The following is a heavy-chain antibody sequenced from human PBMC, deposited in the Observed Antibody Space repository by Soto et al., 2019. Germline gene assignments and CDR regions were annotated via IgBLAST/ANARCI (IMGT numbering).Heavy chain of an antibody. J-gene: IGHJ4*02. CDR1: GFTFSTYA. CDR2: ISRDGTNK. V-gene: IGHV3-30-3*01. CDR3: ARFVGYGGDDYYFDY. D-gene: IGHD5-12*01. Sequence: QVQLVESGGGVVQPGRSLRLSCAASGFTFSTYAMHWVRQAPGKGLEWVAVISRDGTNKYHADSVKGRFTISRDNSKNTMYLQMNSPRAEDTAMYYCARFVGYGGDDYYFDYWGQGTLVTVSS.